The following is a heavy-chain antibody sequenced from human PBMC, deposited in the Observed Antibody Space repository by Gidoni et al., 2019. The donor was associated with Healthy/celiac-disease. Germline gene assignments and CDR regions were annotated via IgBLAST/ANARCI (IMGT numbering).Heavy chain of an antibody. CDR1: GGSFSGYY. J-gene: IGHJ4*02. CDR2: IKNSGST. V-gene: IGHV4-34*01. Sequence: QVQLQQWGAGLLKPSETLSLTCTVYGGSFSGYYWSWIRQPPGKGLEWIGEIKNSGSTNYNPPLKSRVTISVDTSKNQFALKLSSVTAADTAVYYCARGGVWIQLWLARSDPHFDYWGQGTLVTVSS. CDR3: ARGGVWIQLWLARSDPHFDY. D-gene: IGHD5-18*01.